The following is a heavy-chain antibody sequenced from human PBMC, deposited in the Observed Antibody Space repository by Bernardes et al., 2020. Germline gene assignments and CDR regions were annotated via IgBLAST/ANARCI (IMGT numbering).Heavy chain of an antibody. J-gene: IGHJ4*02. CDR3: ARGLSLSY. CDR2: IKKDGSEK. V-gene: IGHV3-7*01. CDR1: GTILSDYW. Sequence: GGSLRLSCAASGTILSDYWMSWVRQCPGKGLEWVANIKKDGSEKYYVDSVKGRFTISRDNAKNSLSLQMNSLRAEDTAVYYCARGLSLSYWGQGTLVTVSS.